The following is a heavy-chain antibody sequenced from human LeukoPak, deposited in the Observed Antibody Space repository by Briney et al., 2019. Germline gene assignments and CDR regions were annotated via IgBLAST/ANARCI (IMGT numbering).Heavy chain of an antibody. V-gene: IGHV3-11*01. CDR1: GFTFSDYY. Sequence: PGGSLRLSCAASGFTFSDYYMTWIRQAPGKGLECISYISTSAGTIYYADSVKGRFTISRDNAKNSLYLQMNSLRAEDTAVYYCARDAIDSSGFDFDYWGQGTLVTVSS. J-gene: IGHJ4*02. D-gene: IGHD3-22*01. CDR3: ARDAIDSSGFDFDY. CDR2: ISTSAGTI.